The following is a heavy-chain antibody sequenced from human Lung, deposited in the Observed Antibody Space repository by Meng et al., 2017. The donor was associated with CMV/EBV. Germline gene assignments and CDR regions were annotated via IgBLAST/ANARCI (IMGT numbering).Heavy chain of an antibody. CDR3: AKAMICSSTSCYPGAYYYGMDV. J-gene: IGHJ6*02. Sequence: SXKISXAASGFTFSSYGMHWVRQAPGKGLEWVAVIWYDGSNKYYADSVKGRFTISRDNSKNTLYLQMNSLRAEDTAVYYCAKAMICSSTSCYPGAYYYGMDVWGQGTTVXVSS. CDR2: IWYDGSNK. D-gene: IGHD2-2*01. CDR1: GFTFSSYG. V-gene: IGHV3-33*06.